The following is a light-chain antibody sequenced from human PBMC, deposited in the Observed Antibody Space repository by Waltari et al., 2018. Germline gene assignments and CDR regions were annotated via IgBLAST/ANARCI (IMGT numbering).Light chain of an antibody. CDR3: QQSFSSPWT. CDR2: GAS. J-gene: IGKJ1*01. Sequence: DIQMTQSPSSLSASVGDRVTITCRASQSIRTYLNWYQQKPAKAPKLLIFGASSLPRGVPSRFTGSASGTEFTLTITNLQPDDFATYFCQQSFSSPWTFGQGTTV. CDR1: QSIRTY. V-gene: IGKV1-39*01.